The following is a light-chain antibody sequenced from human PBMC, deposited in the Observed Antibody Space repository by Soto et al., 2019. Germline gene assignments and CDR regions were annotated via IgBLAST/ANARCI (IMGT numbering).Light chain of an antibody. V-gene: IGKV3-15*01. Sequence: EIVMTQSPATLSVFPGDRVTISCGASQNIYSDLAWYQHKPGQAPRLLISGHTRATGIRARFGGGGSGTEYTLTISSLQSEDFAVYYCLQYHNWPRTFGQGTKLEIK. J-gene: IGKJ2*01. CDR3: LQYHNWPRT. CDR1: QNIYSD. CDR2: GH.